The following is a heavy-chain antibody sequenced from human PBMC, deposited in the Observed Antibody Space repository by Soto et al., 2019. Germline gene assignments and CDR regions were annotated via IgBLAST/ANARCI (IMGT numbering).Heavy chain of an antibody. V-gene: IGHV4-39*07. D-gene: IGHD2-15*01. CDR3: ARGRPVVAATRDAFDI. CDR2: LYYSGTT. Sequence: PSETLSLTCTVSGGSLSSSSYFWVWIRQPPGKGLEWIGNLYYSGTTYYNPSLKSRVTISVDRSKNQFSLKLSSVTAADTAVYYCARGRPVVAATRDAFDIWGQGTMVTVSS. CDR1: GGSLSSSSYF. J-gene: IGHJ3*02.